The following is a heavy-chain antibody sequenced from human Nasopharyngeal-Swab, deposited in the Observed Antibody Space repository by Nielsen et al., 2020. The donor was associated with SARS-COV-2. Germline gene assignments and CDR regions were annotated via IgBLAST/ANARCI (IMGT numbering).Heavy chain of an antibody. CDR2: IIPIFGTA. CDR3: ARASPPYYYYYYMDV. V-gene: IGHV1-69*06. CDR1: GGTFSSYA. Sequence: SVKVSCKASGGTFSSYAISWVRQAPGQGLEWMGGIIPIFGTANYAQKFQGRVTITADKSTSTAYMELSSLRSEDTAVYYCARASPPYYYYYYMDVWGKGTMVTVSS. J-gene: IGHJ6*03.